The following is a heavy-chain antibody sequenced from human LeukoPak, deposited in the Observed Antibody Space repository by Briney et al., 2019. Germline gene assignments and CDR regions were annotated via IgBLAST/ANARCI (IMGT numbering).Heavy chain of an antibody. CDR1: GFTFSNYW. CDR2: INSDGSYT. CDR3: VKDQDDGGR. Sequence: PGGSLRLSCAASGFTFSNYWMHWVRQAPGRGLIWVSRINSDGSYTNYVDSVKGRFTISRDNAKNTLYLQMNSLRAEDTAVYYCVKDQDDGGRWGQGTLVTVSS. D-gene: IGHD3-16*01. J-gene: IGHJ4*02. V-gene: IGHV3-74*01.